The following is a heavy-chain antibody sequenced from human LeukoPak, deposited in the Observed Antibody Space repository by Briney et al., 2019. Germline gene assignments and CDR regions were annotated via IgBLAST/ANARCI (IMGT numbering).Heavy chain of an antibody. D-gene: IGHD3-9*01. CDR2: IYYSGST. J-gene: IGHJ6*02. CDR3: ARDSSMTGSRHYYYYGMDV. Sequence: PSETLSLTCTVSGGSISSGGYYWSWIRQHPGKGLEWIGYIYYSGSTYYNPSLKSRVTISVDTSKNQFSLELSSVTAADTAVYYCARDSSMTGSRHYYYYGMDVWGQGTTVTVSS. V-gene: IGHV4-31*03. CDR1: GGSISSGGYY.